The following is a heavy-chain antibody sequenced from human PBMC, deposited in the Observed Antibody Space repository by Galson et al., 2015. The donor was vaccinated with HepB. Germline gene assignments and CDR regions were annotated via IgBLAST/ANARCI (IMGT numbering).Heavy chain of an antibody. D-gene: IGHD3-22*01. V-gene: IGHV3-33*08. CDR2: IWYDGSNK. Sequence: SLRLSCAASEFTFSSYAMHWVRQAPGKGLEWVAVIWYDGSNKYYADSVKGRFTISRDNSKNTLYLQMNSLRAEDTAVYYCARDYYDSSGYYARGIRYMDVWGQGTTVTVSS. CDR1: EFTFSSYA. J-gene: IGHJ6*02. CDR3: ARDYYDSSGYYARGIRYMDV.